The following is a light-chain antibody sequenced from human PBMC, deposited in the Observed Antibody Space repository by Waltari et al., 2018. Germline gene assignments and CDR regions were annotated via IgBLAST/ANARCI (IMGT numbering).Light chain of an antibody. CDR2: GAS. Sequence: EIVLTQSPGTLSLSPGERATLSWRASQSVTTTYLAWYQQKPGQAPRLLIYGASSRATGIPDRFSGSGSGTDFTLTISRLEPEDFAVYYCQQYGSSLPLTFGGGTKVEIK. CDR1: QSVTTTY. CDR3: QQYGSSLPLT. J-gene: IGKJ4*01. V-gene: IGKV3-20*01.